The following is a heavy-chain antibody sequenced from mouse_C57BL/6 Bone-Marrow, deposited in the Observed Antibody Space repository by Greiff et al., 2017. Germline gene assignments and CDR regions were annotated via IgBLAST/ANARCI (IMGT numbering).Heavy chain of an antibody. CDR3: ASEYYGSSVYAMDY. CDR1: GYAFSSYW. J-gene: IGHJ4*01. CDR2: IYPGDGDT. D-gene: IGHD1-1*01. Sequence: QVQLQQSGAELVKPGASVKISCKASGYAFSSYWMNWVKQRPGKGLEWIGQIYPGDGDTNYNGKFKGKATLTADKSSSTAYMQLSSLTSDDAAVDFCASEYYGSSVYAMDYWGQGTSVTVSS. V-gene: IGHV1-80*01.